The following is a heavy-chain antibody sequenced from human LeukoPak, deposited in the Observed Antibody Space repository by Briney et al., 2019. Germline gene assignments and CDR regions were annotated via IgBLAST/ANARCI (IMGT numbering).Heavy chain of an antibody. CDR3: ARYCSGGSCYSVAFDP. CDR1: GYTFTSYD. J-gene: IGHJ5*02. V-gene: IGHV1-8*01. Sequence: ASXKVSCKASGYTFTSYDINWVRQATGQGLEWMGWMNPNSGNTGYAQKFQGRVTMTRNTSISTAYMELSSLRSEDTAVYYCARYCSGGSCYSVAFDPWGQGTLVTVSS. D-gene: IGHD2-15*01. CDR2: MNPNSGNT.